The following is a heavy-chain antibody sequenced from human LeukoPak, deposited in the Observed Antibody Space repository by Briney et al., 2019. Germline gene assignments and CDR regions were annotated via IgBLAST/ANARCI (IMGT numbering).Heavy chain of an antibody. V-gene: IGHV3-48*03. D-gene: IGHD6-13*01. J-gene: IGHJ4*02. Sequence: GGSLRLSCAASGFTFSSYEMNWVCQAPGKGLEWVSSISRSATTIYYADSVKGQFTISRDNAKNSLYLQMNSLRAEDTAVYFCARVGALSSSWLLYWGQGTLVTVSS. CDR3: ARVGALSSSWLLY. CDR2: ISRSATTI. CDR1: GFTFSSYE.